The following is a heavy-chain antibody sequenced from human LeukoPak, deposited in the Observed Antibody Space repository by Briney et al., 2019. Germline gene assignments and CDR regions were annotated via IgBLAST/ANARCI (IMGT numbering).Heavy chain of an antibody. V-gene: IGHV3-30*01. D-gene: IGHD4-17*01. J-gene: IGHJ4*02. CDR1: GFTFSVYS. CDR3: AKDRSKGYYGDEFDF. CDR2: ISYDGSYK. Sequence: GGSLRLSCAASGFTFSVYSMHWVRQAPGEGLEWVTLISYDGSYKYYADSVKGRFTISRDNSKNTLYLQMNSLRAEDTAVYYCAKDRSKGYYGDEFDFWGQGTLVTVSS.